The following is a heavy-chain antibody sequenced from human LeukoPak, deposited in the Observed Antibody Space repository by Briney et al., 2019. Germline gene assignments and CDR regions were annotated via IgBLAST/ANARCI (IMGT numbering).Heavy chain of an antibody. Sequence: PGGSLRLSCVASGMSFSTYAMNWVRQAPGKGLEWVAFIRFDGSHKYYGDSVKGRFTISRDNSKNTVYLQLNSLETEDTAVYYCAKDSGSSWYGGWFDPWGQGALVTVSS. J-gene: IGHJ5*02. CDR1: GMSFSTYA. V-gene: IGHV3-30*02. CDR3: AKDSGSSWYGGWFDP. CDR2: IRFDGSHK. D-gene: IGHD6-13*01.